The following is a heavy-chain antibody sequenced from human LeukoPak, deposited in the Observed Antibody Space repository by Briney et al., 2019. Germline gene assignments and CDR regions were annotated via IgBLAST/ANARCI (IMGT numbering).Heavy chain of an antibody. CDR3: AREVSTSWFDP. V-gene: IGHV3-48*03. Sequence: GGSLRLSCAAYGFTFSTYQMHWLRQAPGKGLEWVSYISGSGETILYADSVKGRFTMSRDNAKDSLYLQMSSLTVDDTAVYYCAREVSTSWFDPWGQGTLVTVSS. CDR2: ISGSGETI. CDR1: GFTFSTYQ. J-gene: IGHJ5*02. D-gene: IGHD5/OR15-5a*01.